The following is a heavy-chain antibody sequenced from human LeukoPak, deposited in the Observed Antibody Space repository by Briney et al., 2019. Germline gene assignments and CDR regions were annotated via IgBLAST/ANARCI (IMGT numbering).Heavy chain of an antibody. CDR1: GFTFSSDA. Sequence: PGGSLRLSCSASGFTFSSDAMHWVRQAPGQGLEYVSGISRNGGSTYYADSVKGRFTISRDNSKNTLYLQMSSLRPEDTAVYYCVKGGSSTWSWFDPWGQGTLVTVSS. V-gene: IGHV3-64D*09. D-gene: IGHD6-13*01. CDR3: VKGGSSTWSWFDP. CDR2: ISRNGGST. J-gene: IGHJ5*02.